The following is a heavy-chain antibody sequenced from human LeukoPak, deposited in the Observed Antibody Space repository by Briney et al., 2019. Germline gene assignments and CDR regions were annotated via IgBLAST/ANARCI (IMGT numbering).Heavy chain of an antibody. CDR1: GGSISSGDYY. D-gene: IGHD3-22*01. J-gene: IGHJ4*02. CDR3: ATSYYYDSSGWFDY. Sequence: SETLSLTCTVSGGSISSGDYYWSWIRQPPGKGLEWIGYIYYSGSTYYNPSLKSRVTISVDTSKSQFSLKLSSVTAADTAVCYCATSYYYDSSGWFDYWGQGTLVTVSS. V-gene: IGHV4-30-4*08. CDR2: IYYSGST.